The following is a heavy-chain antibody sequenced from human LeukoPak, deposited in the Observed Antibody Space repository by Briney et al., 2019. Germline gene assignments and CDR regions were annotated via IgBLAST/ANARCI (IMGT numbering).Heavy chain of an antibody. J-gene: IGHJ4*02. D-gene: IGHD3-10*01. CDR2: ISGSGGST. CDR1: GFTFSSYA. V-gene: IGHV3-23*01. CDR3: AKLSDYYGSGSYLDY. Sequence: PGGSLRLSCAASGFTFSSYAMSWARQAPGKGLKWVSAISGSGGSTYYADSVKGRFTISRDNSKNTLYLQMNSLRAEDTAVYYCAKLSDYYGSGSYLDYWGQGTLVTVSS.